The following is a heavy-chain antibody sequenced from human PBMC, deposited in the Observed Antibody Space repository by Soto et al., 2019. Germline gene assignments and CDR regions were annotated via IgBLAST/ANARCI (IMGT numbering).Heavy chain of an antibody. Sequence: GGSLRLSCAASGFTFSSYSMNWVRQAPGKGLEWVSSISSSSSYIYYADSVKGRFTISRDNAKNSLYLQMNSLRAEDTAVYYCARGSYYYDSSGYSDYWGQGTLVTVSS. J-gene: IGHJ4*02. CDR1: GFTFSSYS. CDR2: ISSSSSYI. D-gene: IGHD3-22*01. CDR3: ARGSYYYDSSGYSDY. V-gene: IGHV3-21*01.